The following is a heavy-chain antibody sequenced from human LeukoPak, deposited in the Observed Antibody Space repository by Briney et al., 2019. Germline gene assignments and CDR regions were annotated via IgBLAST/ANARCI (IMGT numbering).Heavy chain of an antibody. CDR1: GYTFTSYD. Sequence: ASVKVSCKASGYTFTSYDINWVRQATGQGLEWMGWMNPNSGNTGYVQKFQGRVTMTRNTSISTAYMELSSLRSEDTAVYYCARGRGSYFPFDYWGQGTLVTVSS. V-gene: IGHV1-8*01. D-gene: IGHD1-26*01. CDR2: MNPNSGNT. CDR3: ARGRGSYFPFDY. J-gene: IGHJ4*02.